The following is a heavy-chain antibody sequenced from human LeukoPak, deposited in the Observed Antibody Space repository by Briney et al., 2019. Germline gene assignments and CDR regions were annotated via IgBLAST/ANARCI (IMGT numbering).Heavy chain of an antibody. D-gene: IGHD1-26*01. CDR1: GDSFSSNSAA. V-gene: IGHV6-1*01. J-gene: IGHJ4*02. CDR2: TYYRSKWYT. CDR3: ARGERGSYLDPFDY. Sequence: SQTLSLTCAISGDSFSSNSAAWNWLRQSPSRGLEWLGRTYYRSKWYTDYAVSVKSRITINPDTSKNQFSLQLNSVTPEDTAVYYCARGERGSYLDPFDYWGQGTLVTVSS.